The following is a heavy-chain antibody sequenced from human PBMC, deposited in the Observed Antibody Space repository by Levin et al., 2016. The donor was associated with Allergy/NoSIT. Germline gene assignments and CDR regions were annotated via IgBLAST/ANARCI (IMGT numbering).Heavy chain of an antibody. V-gene: IGHV4-34*09. D-gene: IGHD2-21*02. CDR2: INHSGST. J-gene: IGHJ4*02. Sequence: PGKGLEWIGEINHSGSTNYNPSLKSRVTISVDTSKNQFSLKLSSVTAADTAVYYCARVTAPLYYFDYWGQGTLVTVSS. CDR3: ARVTAPLYYFDY.